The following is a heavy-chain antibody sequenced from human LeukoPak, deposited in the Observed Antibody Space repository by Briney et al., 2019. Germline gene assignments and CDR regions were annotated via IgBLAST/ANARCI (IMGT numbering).Heavy chain of an antibody. CDR1: GYTFIAHY. CDR2: INPNGGGT. J-gene: IGHJ4*02. CDR3: AAATTGTTFFDY. Sequence: GASVKVSCKASGYTFIAHYIQWVRQAPGQGLEWLGWINPNGGGTKYAQKFQGRVTMTRDTSMRTVYMELSRLRSDDTAVYYCAAATTGTTFFDYWGQGTLVTVSS. V-gene: IGHV1-2*02. D-gene: IGHD1-1*01.